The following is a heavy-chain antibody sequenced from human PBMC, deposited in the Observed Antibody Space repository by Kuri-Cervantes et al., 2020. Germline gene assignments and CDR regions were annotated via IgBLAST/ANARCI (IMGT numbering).Heavy chain of an antibody. CDR2: ISYDGSNK. CDR1: GFTFSSYG. D-gene: IGHD3-22*01. J-gene: IGHJ4*02. CDR3: AKVGGIVVAKYYFDY. V-gene: IGHV3-30*18. Sequence: GESLKISCAASGFTFSSYGMHWVRQAPGKGLEWVAVISYDGSNKYYADSVKGRFTISRDNSKNTLYLQMNSLRAEDTAVYHCAKVGGIVVAKYYFDYWGQGTLVTVSS.